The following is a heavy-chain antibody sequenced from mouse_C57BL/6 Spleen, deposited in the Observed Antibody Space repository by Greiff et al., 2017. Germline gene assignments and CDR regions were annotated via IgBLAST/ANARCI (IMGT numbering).Heavy chain of an antibody. D-gene: IGHD1-1*01. CDR3: ARRDYGRASSVTDAMDY. CDR1: GYTFTSYW. J-gene: IGHJ4*01. V-gene: IGHV1-55*01. Sequence: QVQLQQPGAELVKPGASVKMSCKASGYTFTSYWITWVKQRPGQGLEWIGDIYPGSGSTNYNEKFKSKATLTVDTSSSTAYMQLSSLTSEDSAVYYCARRDYGRASSVTDAMDYWGQGTSVTVSS. CDR2: IYPGSGST.